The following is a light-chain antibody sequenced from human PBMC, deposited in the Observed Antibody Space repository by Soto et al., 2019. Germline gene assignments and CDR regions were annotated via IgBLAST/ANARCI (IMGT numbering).Light chain of an antibody. CDR3: QQYGNSPMT. CDR2: GAS. Sequence: ETVLTQSPGTLSLSPGERATLSCRASQNVNDNYLAWYQQKPGQAPRLLIYGASSRATGIPDRFSGSESGTDFTLTISRLDPEDFAVYYCQQYGNSPMTFVPGTKVDIK. J-gene: IGKJ3*01. CDR1: QNVNDNY. V-gene: IGKV3-20*01.